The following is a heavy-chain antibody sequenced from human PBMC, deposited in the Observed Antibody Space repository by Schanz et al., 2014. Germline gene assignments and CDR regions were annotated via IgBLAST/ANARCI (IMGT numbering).Heavy chain of an antibody. CDR1: GYTLSGYG. V-gene: IGHV7-4-1*02. J-gene: IGHJ4*02. CDR2: INTNTGNP. Sequence: QVQLVQSGAEVKKPGASAKVSCKASGYTLSGYGINWVRQAPGQGLEWMGWINTNTGNPTYAQGFTGRFVFSLDTSVSTAYLQISFLKADDTAVFFCARGEANWGQYWGQGTLVTVSS. CDR3: ARGEANWGQY. D-gene: IGHD7-27*01.